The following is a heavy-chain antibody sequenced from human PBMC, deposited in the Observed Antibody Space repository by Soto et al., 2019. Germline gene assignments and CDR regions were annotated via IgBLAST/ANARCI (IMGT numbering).Heavy chain of an antibody. V-gene: IGHV3-15*01. CDR1: GFTFSNAW. D-gene: IGHD3-22*01. Sequence: GGSLRLSCAASGFTFSNAWMSCVRQAPGKGLEWVGRSKSKTDVGTTDYAAPVKGRFTISRDDSKNTLYLQMNSLKTEDTAVYYCTTYITMIVVVLDYWGQGTLVTVS. CDR2: SKSKTDVGTT. CDR3: TTYITMIVVVLDY. J-gene: IGHJ4*02.